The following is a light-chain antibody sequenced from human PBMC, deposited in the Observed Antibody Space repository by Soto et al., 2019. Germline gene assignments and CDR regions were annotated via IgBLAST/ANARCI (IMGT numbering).Light chain of an antibody. V-gene: IGLV1-44*01. CDR3: SAWDDSLNGWV. CDR1: SSNIGSNS. Sequence: QSVLTQPPSTSGTPGHTVTISCSGSSSNIGSNSVNWYQQLPGTAPKLLIYSNNQRPSGVPDRFSGSKSGTSASLAISGLQSEDEAEYYCSAWDDSLNGWVFGGGTKVTVL. CDR2: SNN. J-gene: IGLJ3*02.